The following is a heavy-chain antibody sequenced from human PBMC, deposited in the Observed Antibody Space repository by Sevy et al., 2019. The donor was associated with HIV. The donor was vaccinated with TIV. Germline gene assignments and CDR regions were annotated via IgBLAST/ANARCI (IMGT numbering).Heavy chain of an antibody. D-gene: IGHD3-10*01. CDR1: GFTFSSYA. CDR2: ISGSGGST. J-gene: IGHJ4*02. CDR3: AKDHGGFGELLYQQTIDY. Sequence: GGSLRLSCAASGFTFSSYALSWVRQAPGKGLEWVSAISGSGGSTYYADSVKGRFTISRDNSKNTLYLQMNSLRAEDTAVYYCAKDHGGFGELLYQQTIDYWGQGTLVTVSS. V-gene: IGHV3-23*01.